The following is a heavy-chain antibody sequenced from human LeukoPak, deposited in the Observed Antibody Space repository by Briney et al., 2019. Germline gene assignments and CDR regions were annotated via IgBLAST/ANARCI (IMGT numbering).Heavy chain of an antibody. Sequence: GGSLRLSCAASGFTFSSYEMNWVRQAPGKGLEWVSYISSSGSTIYYADSVKGRFTISRDNAKNSLYLQMNSLRAEDTAVYYCARDLAVAGKGPGDYWGQGTLVTVS. CDR3: ARDLAVAGKGPGDY. CDR2: ISSSGSTI. V-gene: IGHV3-48*03. J-gene: IGHJ4*02. CDR1: GFTFSSYE. D-gene: IGHD6-19*01.